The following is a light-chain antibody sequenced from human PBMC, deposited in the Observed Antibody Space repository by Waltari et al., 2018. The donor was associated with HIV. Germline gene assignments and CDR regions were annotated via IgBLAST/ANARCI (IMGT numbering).Light chain of an antibody. CDR2: QAS. V-gene: IGKV1-5*03. CDR1: PNVGAF. J-gene: IGKJ1*01. Sequence: DIRLTQSPSTLSASAGDRVAITCRAGPNVGAFLAWYQQKPGKPPKLLIYQASILEEGVPSRFSGSVSGSDFTLTINGLQSDDFATYYCHQYASFSGTFGQGTKVEL. CDR3: HQYASFSGT.